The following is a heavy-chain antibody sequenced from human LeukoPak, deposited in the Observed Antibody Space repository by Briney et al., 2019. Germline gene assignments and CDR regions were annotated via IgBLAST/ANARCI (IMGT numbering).Heavy chain of an antibody. D-gene: IGHD4-23*01. CDR1: GYTFTSYY. CDR3: ARGWLAETTVVTPYNY. CDR2: INPSGGST. V-gene: IGHV1-46*01. J-gene: IGHJ4*02. Sequence: ASVNVSCKASGYTFTSYYMHWVRQAPGQGLEWMGIINPSGGSTSYAQKFQGRVTMTRDTSTSTAYMELSSLRSEDTAVYYCARGWLAETTVVTPYNYWGQGTLVTVSS.